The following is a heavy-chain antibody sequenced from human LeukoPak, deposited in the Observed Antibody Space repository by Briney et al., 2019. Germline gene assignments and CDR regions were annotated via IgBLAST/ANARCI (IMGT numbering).Heavy chain of an antibody. CDR1: GFTFSSYS. D-gene: IGHD4-17*01. V-gene: IGHV3-48*01. J-gene: IGHJ4*02. CDR3: ARDRTVTTNPYYFDY. Sequence: GGSLRLSCAVSGFTFSSYSMNWVRQAPGKGLEWVSYISSSSSTIYYADSVKGRFTISRDNAKNSLYLQMNSLRAEDTAVYYCARDRTVTTNPYYFDYWGQGSLVTVSS. CDR2: ISSSSSTI.